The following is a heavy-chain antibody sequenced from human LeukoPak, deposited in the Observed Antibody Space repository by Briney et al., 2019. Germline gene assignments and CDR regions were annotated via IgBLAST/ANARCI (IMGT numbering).Heavy chain of an antibody. V-gene: IGHV4-34*01. J-gene: IGHJ5*02. CDR3: ARGRYYYSSSWYRNWFDP. D-gene: IGHD6-13*01. Sequence: PGGSLRLSCAASGFTFSSYWMSWIRQPPGKGLEWIGEINHSGSTNYNPSLESRVTISVDTSKNQFSLKLSSVTAADTAVYYCARGRYYYSSSWYRNWFDPWGQGTLVTVSS. CDR1: GFTFSSYW. CDR2: INHSGST.